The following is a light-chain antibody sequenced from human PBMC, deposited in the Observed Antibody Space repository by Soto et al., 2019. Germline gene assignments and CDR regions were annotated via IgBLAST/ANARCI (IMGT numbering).Light chain of an antibody. CDR2: SNV. V-gene: IGLV1-44*01. J-gene: IGLJ3*02. Sequence: QPVLTQAPSASGTPGQRVTISCSGSSSNIGSNTVSWYQQVPGTAPKLLIYSNVQRPSGVPDRFSGSKSGTSASLAIGGLQSEDEADYYCAAWDGSLNGWVFGGGTKVTVL. CDR1: SSNIGSNT. CDR3: AAWDGSLNGWV.